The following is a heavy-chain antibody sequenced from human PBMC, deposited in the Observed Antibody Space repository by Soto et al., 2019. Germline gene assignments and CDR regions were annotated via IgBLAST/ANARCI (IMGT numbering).Heavy chain of an antibody. J-gene: IGHJ4*02. Sequence: GGSLRLSCASSGFTFSSYSMNLVRKDPGKGLEWVSSISSNSSYIYYADSVKGRFTISRDNAKNSLYLQMNSLRAEDTAVYYCARDDTYYYDSSGYLNWGQGTLVTAPQ. CDR2: ISSNSSYI. V-gene: IGHV3-21*01. D-gene: IGHD3-22*01. CDR3: ARDDTYYYDSSGYLN. CDR1: GFTFSSYS.